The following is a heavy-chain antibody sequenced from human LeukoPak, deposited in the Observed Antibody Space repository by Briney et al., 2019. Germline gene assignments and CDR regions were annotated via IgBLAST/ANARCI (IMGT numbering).Heavy chain of an antibody. J-gene: IGHJ4*02. CDR1: GDSISSSSYY. CDR2: IYYSGST. V-gene: IGHV4-39*01. Sequence: SETLSLTCPVSGDSISSSSYYWGWIRQPPGKGLEWIGSIYYSGSTYYNPSLKSRVTISVDTSKNQFSLKLSSVTAADTAVYYCARRAYDILTGYYYIDYWGQGTLVTVSS. CDR3: ARRAYDILTGYYYIDY. D-gene: IGHD3-9*01.